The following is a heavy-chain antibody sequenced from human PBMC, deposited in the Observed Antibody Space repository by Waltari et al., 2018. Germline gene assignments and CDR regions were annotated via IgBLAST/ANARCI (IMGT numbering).Heavy chain of an antibody. Sequence: EVQLLESGGGLVQPGGSLSLSCAASGFGFRSFGMSWVRQAPGKGLEWVSAIGAVTSTYYADSVKGRFTISRDNSKNTLFLQMNSLRAEDTAIYYCARVHSLGQYDTSGAESNFDHWGQGALVTVSS. D-gene: IGHD3-22*01. CDR3: ARVHSLGQYDTSGAESNFDH. J-gene: IGHJ4*02. CDR1: GFGFRSFG. CDR2: IGAVTST. V-gene: IGHV3-23*01.